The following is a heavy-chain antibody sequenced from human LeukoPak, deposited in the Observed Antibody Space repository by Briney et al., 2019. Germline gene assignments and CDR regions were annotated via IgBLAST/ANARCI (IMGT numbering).Heavy chain of an antibody. V-gene: IGHV4-34*01. D-gene: IGHD3-22*01. CDR1: GGSFSGYY. J-gene: IGHJ4*02. CDR3: ARHDSSGYYLSNN. CDR2: INHSGST. Sequence: SETLSLTCAVYGGSFSGYYWSWIRQPPGKGLEWIGEINHSGSTNYNPSLKSRVTISVDTSKNQFSLKLSSVTAADTAVYYCARHDSSGYYLSNNWGQGTLVTVSS.